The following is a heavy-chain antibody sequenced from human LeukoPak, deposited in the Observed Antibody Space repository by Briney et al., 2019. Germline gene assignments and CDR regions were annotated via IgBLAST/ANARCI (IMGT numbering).Heavy chain of an antibody. Sequence: GGSLRLSCAASGFTFSSYWMSWVRQAPGQWLEWVANIKQDGSEKYYVDSVKGRFTVSRDNAKNSLYLEMNSLRAEDTAVYYCARDQFKAFDYWGQGTLVTVSS. V-gene: IGHV3-7*01. CDR3: ARDQFKAFDY. CDR1: GFTFSSYW. J-gene: IGHJ4*02. CDR2: IKQDGSEK.